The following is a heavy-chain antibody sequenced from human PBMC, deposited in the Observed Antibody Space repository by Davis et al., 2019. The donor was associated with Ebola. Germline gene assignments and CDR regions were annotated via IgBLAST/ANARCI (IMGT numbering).Heavy chain of an antibody. CDR3: ARHKYCGADCYSGYLDF. CDR2: IYYSGST. Sequence: MPSETLSLTCAVYGGSFSGYYWSWIRQPPGKGLEWIGYIYYSGSTNYNPSLKSRVTISVDTSKNQFSLKLSSVTAADTAVYYCARHKYCGADCYSGYLDFWGQGTLVTVSS. D-gene: IGHD2-21*02. V-gene: IGHV4-59*08. CDR1: GGSFSGYY. J-gene: IGHJ4*02.